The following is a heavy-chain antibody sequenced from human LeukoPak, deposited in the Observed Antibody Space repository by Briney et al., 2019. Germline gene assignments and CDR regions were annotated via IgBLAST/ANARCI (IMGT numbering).Heavy chain of an antibody. CDR3: ARGGRPDY. D-gene: IGHD3-10*01. CDR1: GFTFSSSW. J-gene: IGHJ4*02. CDR2: IKEDGREK. V-gene: IGHV3-7*01. Sequence: GGSLRLSCASSGFTFSSSWMSWVRQAPGKGLECVANIKEDGREKYYVDSVKGRFTISRDNAKNSLYLQMSSLRAEDTAVYYCARGGRPDYWGQGTLVTVSS.